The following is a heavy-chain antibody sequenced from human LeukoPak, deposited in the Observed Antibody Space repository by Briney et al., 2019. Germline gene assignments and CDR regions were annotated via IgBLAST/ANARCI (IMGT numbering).Heavy chain of an antibody. CDR1: GFTFSSYS. CDR2: ISSSSSTI. CDR3: AGNIMVRGVIGSNYFDY. Sequence: GGSLRLSCAASGFTFSSYSMNRVRQAPGQGLEWVSYISSSSSTIYYADSVKGRFTISRDNAKNSLYLQMNSLRAEDTAVYYCAGNIMVRGVIGSNYFDYWGQGTLVTVSS. D-gene: IGHD3-10*01. J-gene: IGHJ4*02. V-gene: IGHV3-48*01.